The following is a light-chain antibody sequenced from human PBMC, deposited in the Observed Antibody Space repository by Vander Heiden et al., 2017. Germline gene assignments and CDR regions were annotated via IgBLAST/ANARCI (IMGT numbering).Light chain of an antibody. CDR1: QSIGFW. CDR3: QKYNSYPWT. J-gene: IGKJ1*01. Sequence: DLQMMQSPPTLSASVGDRVTITCRASQSIGFWLAWYQQKPGKAPNLLIYKASSLQSGVPSRFSGKGSGTEFTLTISSLQPDDFATYYCQKYNSYPWTFGQGTKLEIK. CDR2: KAS. V-gene: IGKV1-5*03.